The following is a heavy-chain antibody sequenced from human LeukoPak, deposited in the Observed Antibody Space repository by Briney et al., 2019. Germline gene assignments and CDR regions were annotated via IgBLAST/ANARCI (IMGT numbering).Heavy chain of an antibody. CDR1: GFTFSSYA. Sequence: PGGSLRLSCAASGFTFSSYAMNWVRQAPGKGLEWVSAISGSGGSTYYADSVKGRFTISRDKSKNTLYLQMNSLRAEDTAVYYCAKGAFLVVVAATRQNWFDPWGQGTLVTVSS. CDR2: ISGSGGST. D-gene: IGHD2-15*01. V-gene: IGHV3-23*01. CDR3: AKGAFLVVVAATRQNWFDP. J-gene: IGHJ5*02.